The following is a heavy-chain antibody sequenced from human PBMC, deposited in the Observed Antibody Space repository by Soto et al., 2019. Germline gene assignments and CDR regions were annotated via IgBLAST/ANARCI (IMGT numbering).Heavy chain of an antibody. J-gene: IGHJ5*02. Sequence: GGSQRLSCAAAGFTISSYSMNWVRQDPGKGLEWVSSISSSSSYIYYADSVKGRFTISRDNAKNSLYLQMNSLRAEDTAVYYCARDLGVPAAHTWFDPWGQGTLVTVS. CDR3: ARDLGVPAAHTWFDP. CDR1: GFTISSYS. V-gene: IGHV3-21*01. D-gene: IGHD2-2*01. CDR2: ISSSSSYI.